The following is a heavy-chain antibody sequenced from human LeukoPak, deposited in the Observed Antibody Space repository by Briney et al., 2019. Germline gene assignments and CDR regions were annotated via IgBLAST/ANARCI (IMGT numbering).Heavy chain of an antibody. Sequence: PGGSLRLSCAASGFTFDDYGMSWVRQAPGKGLEWVSGINWNGGSTGYADSVKGRFTVSRDNSKNTLYLQMNSLRAEDTAVYYCAKDQSYYGDGYWGQGTLVTVSS. CDR2: INWNGGST. CDR1: GFTFDDYG. D-gene: IGHD4-17*01. J-gene: IGHJ4*02. V-gene: IGHV3-20*04. CDR3: AKDQSYYGDGY.